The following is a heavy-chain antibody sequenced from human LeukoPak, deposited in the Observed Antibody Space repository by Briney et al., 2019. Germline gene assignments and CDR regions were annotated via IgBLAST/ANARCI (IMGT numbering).Heavy chain of an antibody. CDR2: INHSGST. D-gene: IGHD3-22*01. CDR3: ARGARGYYDSSGYYY. CDR1: GGSFSGYY. V-gene: IGHV4-34*01. Sequence: SETLSLTCAVYGGSFSGYYWSWIRQPPGKWLEWIGAINHSGSTNYNPSLTSPVTISVDTSKNQVSLKLSSVTAADTAVYYCARGARGYYDSSGYYYWGQGTLVTVSS. J-gene: IGHJ4*02.